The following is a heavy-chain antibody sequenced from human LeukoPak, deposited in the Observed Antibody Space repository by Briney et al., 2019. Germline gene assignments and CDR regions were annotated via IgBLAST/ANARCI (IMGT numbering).Heavy chain of an antibody. V-gene: IGHV4-59*01. CDR3: ASSVSGPIGY. CDR2: IYYSGST. CDR1: GGSISSYY. J-gene: IGHJ4*02. Sequence: SETLSLTCTVSGGSISSYYWSWIRQPPGKGLEWIGYIYYSGSTNYNPSLKSRVTISVDTSKNQFSLKLSSVTAADTAVYYCASSVSGPIGYWGQGTLVTVSS. D-gene: IGHD5/OR15-5a*01.